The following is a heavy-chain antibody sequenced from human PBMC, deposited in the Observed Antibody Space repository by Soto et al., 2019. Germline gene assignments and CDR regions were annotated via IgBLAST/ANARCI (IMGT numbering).Heavy chain of an antibody. CDR3: ARATMTTVVRRYEY. V-gene: IGHV4-34*01. CDR1: VGSFSGYY. Sequence: SETLSLTCAFYVGSFSGYYWSWIRHPPGKGLEWIGEINHSGSTNYNPSLKSRVTISVDTSKNQFSLKLSSVTAADTAVYYCARATMTTVVRRYEYLGQATLVIVSS. D-gene: IGHD4-17*01. J-gene: IGHJ4*02. CDR2: INHSGST.